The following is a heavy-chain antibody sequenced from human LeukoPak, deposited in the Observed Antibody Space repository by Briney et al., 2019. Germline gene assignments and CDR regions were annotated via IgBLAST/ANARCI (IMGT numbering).Heavy chain of an antibody. J-gene: IGHJ6*03. CDR1: GGTSSTYT. CDR3: ARVDRYFFYLDV. V-gene: IGHV1-69*05. Sequence: SVKVSCKASGGTSSTYTITWVRQAPGQGLEWMGGIISVFRTPNYAQKFQGRVTITTDESTSTAYMELSSLKSDDTAIYYCARVDRYFFYLDVWGQGTTVTVSS. CDR2: IISVFRTP.